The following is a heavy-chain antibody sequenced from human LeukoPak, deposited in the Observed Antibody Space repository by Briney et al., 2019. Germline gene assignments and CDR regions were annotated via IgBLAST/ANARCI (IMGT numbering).Heavy chain of an antibody. D-gene: IGHD4-17*01. CDR2: IYYSGST. CDR1: GGSISSYY. CDR3: ARDAYGDWEAFDI. J-gene: IGHJ3*02. Sequence: PSETLSLTCTVSGGSISSYYWSWIRQPPGKGLEWIGYIYYSGSTNYNPSLKSRVTISVDTSKNQFSLKLSSVTAADTAVYYCARDAYGDWEAFDIWGQGTMVTVSS. V-gene: IGHV4-59*12.